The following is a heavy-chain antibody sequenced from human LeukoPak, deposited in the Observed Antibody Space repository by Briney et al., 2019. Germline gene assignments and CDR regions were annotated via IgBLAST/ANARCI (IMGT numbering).Heavy chain of an antibody. CDR3: ATVVVTYYYDSSGYFDY. Sequence: SETLSLTCTVSGGSISSSSYYWGWIRQPPGKGLEWIGSIYYSGSTYYNPSLKSRVTISVDTSKNQFSLKLSSVTAADTAVYYCATVVVTYYYDSSGYFDYWGQGTLVTVSS. D-gene: IGHD3-22*01. CDR1: GGSISSSSYY. V-gene: IGHV4-39*01. J-gene: IGHJ4*02. CDR2: IYYSGST.